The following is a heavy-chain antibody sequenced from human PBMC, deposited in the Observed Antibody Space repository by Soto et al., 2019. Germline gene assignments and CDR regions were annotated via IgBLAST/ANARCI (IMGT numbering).Heavy chain of an antibody. Sequence: ASVKVSCKASGYTFTSYGISWVRQAPGQGLEWMGWISAYNGNTNYAQKLQGRVTMTTDTSTSTAYMELRSLRSDDTAVYYCARTGLRYFDWLLSGQNWFDPWGQGSLVTVSS. D-gene: IGHD3-9*01. J-gene: IGHJ5*02. CDR1: GYTFTSYG. CDR3: ARTGLRYFDWLLSGQNWFDP. V-gene: IGHV1-18*01. CDR2: ISAYNGNT.